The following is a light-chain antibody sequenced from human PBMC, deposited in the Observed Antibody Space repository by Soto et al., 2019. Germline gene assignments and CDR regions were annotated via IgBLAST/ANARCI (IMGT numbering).Light chain of an antibody. CDR3: QQYNNWPWT. CDR1: RSVSSN. V-gene: IGKV3-15*01. Sequence: EIVMTQSPATLSVSPGERGTLSCRASRSVSSNLAWYQQKPGQAPRLLIYGASTRATGIPARFSGSRSGTEFTLTISSLQSEDFAVYYCQQYNNWPWTFGQGTKVEIK. J-gene: IGKJ1*01. CDR2: GAS.